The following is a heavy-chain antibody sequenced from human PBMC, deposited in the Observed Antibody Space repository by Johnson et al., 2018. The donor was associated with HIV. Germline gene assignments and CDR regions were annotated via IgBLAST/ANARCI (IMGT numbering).Heavy chain of an antibody. CDR3: AKTEDAFDI. J-gene: IGHJ3*02. CDR1: GFTFSNAW. Sequence: VQLVESGGGLVQPGGSLRLSCAASGFTFSNAWMNWVRRAPGKGLEWVGRIRSKTDGGTAAYAAPVKGRFTVSRDDSKYSLYLQMNSLRAEDTAVYYCAKTEDAFDIWGQGTMVTVSS. V-gene: IGHV3-15*05. CDR2: IRSKTDGGTA.